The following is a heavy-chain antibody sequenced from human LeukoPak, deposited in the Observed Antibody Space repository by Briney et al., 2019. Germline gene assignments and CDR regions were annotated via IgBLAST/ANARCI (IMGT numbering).Heavy chain of an antibody. CDR1: DYSISSGYY. J-gene: IGHJ3*02. CDR3: ARDRASGRAFDI. Sequence: SETLSLTCTVSDYSISSGYYWGWTRQPPGKGLDWIGSIYYSGNTYYNPSLKSRVSMSVDTSKNQFSLKLSSVTAADTAVYYCARDRASGRAFDIWGQGTTVTVSS. CDR2: IYYSGNT. D-gene: IGHD1-14*01. V-gene: IGHV4-38-2*02.